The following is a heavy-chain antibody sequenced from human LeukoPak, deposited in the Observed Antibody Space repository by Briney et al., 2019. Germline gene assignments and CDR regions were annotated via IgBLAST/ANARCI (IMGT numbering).Heavy chain of an antibody. CDR3: ARGPLLYSSGPYDY. CDR2: IYYSGST. J-gene: IGHJ4*02. V-gene: IGHV4-59*01. CDR1: GGSISSYY. D-gene: IGHD6-19*01. Sequence: SETLSLTCTVSGGSISSYYWSWIRQPPGKGLEWIGYIYYSGSTNYNPSLKSRVTISVDTSKNQFSLKLSSVTAADTAVYYCARGPLLYSSGPYDYWGQGTLVTVSS.